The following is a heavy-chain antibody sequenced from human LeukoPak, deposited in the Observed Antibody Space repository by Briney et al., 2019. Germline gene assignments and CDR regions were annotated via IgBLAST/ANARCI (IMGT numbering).Heavy chain of an antibody. J-gene: IGHJ4*02. Sequence: GGSLRLSCAASGFTCSSYEMNWVRQAPGKGLEWVSYISSSGSTIYYADSVKGRFTISRDNAKNSLYLQMNSLRAEDTAVYYCARRRGSYYRGYFDYWGQGTLVTVSS. D-gene: IGHD1-26*01. CDR1: GFTCSSYE. V-gene: IGHV3-48*03. CDR3: ARRRGSYYRGYFDY. CDR2: ISSSGSTI.